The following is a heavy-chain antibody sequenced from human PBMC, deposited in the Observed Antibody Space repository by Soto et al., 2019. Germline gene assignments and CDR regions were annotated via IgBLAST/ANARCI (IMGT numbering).Heavy chain of an antibody. V-gene: IGHV4-34*01. D-gene: IGHD1-1*01. Sequence: QVQLQQWGAGLLKPSETRSITCAVYGGFVSSGSYYWSWIRQPPGKGLEWIGEMSHSGGTHFNPSLKSRGTISVDTSKNQFSLKMSSVTAADTALYYCARVERGTATTVVDAFDIWGPGTMVTVSS. CDR2: MSHSGGT. CDR1: GGFVSSGSYY. CDR3: ARVERGTATTVVDAFDI. J-gene: IGHJ3*02.